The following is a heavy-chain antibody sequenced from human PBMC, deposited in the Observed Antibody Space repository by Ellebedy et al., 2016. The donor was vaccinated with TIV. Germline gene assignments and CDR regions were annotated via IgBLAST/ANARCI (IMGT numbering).Heavy chain of an antibody. V-gene: IGHV3-23*01. J-gene: IGHJ4*02. D-gene: IGHD2-2*01. CDR2: ISHTGSRT. Sequence: PGGSLRLSCAASGFTFSTYAMTWVRQAPGKGLEWVSTISHTGSRTYYADSVEGRFVISRDNSKKTLSLQMNSLRAEDTAVYYCAKGRGGGSDSSTPRYFFDYWGLGTLVTVSS. CDR1: GFTFSTYA. CDR3: AKGRGGGSDSSTPRYFFDY.